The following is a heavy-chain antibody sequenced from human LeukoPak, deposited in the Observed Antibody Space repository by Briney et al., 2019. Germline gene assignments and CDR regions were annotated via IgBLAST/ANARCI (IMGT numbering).Heavy chain of an antibody. CDR2: INEDASTI. CDR1: GFTLSRYW. D-gene: IGHD2-21*01. J-gene: IGHJ4*02. Sequence: GGSLRLSCVASGFTLSRYWMHWVRQVPGKGLEWVSRINEDASTITYADSVKGRFTISRDNAKNTLYLQMNSLRAEDTAVYFCVRDLILVWSPGDDFDHWGQGTLVTVSS. CDR3: VRDLILVWSPGDDFDH. V-gene: IGHV3-74*03.